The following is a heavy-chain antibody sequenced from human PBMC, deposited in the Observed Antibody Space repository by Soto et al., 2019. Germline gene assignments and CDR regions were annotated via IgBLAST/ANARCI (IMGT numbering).Heavy chain of an antibody. J-gene: IGHJ4*02. CDR2: ISGTGVSS. V-gene: IGHV3-23*01. CDR1: GFTFSSYA. Sequence: VQLFESGGGLVQPGGSLRLACEVSGFTFSSYAMSWVRQAPGKGLEWVAVISGTGVSSHYADSVKGRFTISRDNAKSTLNPEMNSLRAEDTAVYYCAKPRLVAGLIKYVDFASWGQGTLVTVSS. CDR3: AKPRLVAGLIKYVDFAS. D-gene: IGHD6-19*01.